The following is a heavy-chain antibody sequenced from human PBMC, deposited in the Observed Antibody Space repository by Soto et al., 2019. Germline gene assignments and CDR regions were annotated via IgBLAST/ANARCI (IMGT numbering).Heavy chain of an antibody. J-gene: IGHJ6*02. CDR3: AREKGDSRGYYRPFGTAA. Sequence: QVQLVESGGGVVQPGRSLRLSCAASGFTFSSYAMHWVRQAPGKGLEWVAVISYDGSNKYYADSVKGRFTISRDNSKKTXXLQMHSLTPADTAVYCCAREKGDSRGYYRPFGTAAWVQGTTVTVSS. CDR1: GFTFSSYA. CDR2: ISYDGSNK. V-gene: IGHV3-30-3*01. D-gene: IGHD3-22*01.